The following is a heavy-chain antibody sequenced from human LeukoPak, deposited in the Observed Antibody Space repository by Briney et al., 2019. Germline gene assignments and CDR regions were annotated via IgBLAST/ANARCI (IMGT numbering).Heavy chain of an antibody. CDR2: IYYSGST. V-gene: IGHV4-59*01. CDR1: GGSISSYH. CDR3: ASAMCGSCRRYDAFDI. J-gene: IGHJ3*02. Sequence: PSETLSLTCTVSGGSISSYHWSWIRQPPGKGLEWIGYIYYSGSTNYNPSLKSRVTISVDTSKNQFSLKLSSVTAADTAVYYCASAMCGSCRRYDAFDIWGQGTMVTVSS. D-gene: IGHD2-15*01.